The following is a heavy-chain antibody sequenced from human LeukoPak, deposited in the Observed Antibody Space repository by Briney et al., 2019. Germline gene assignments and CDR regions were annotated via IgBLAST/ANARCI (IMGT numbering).Heavy chain of an antibody. Sequence: PSETLSLTCTVSGGSINSYYWSWIRQPPGKGLEWIGYIYYSGSTNYNPSLKSRVTISVDTSKNQSSLKLSSVTAADTAVYYCARGLAAAGTSYFDYWGQGTLVTVSS. V-gene: IGHV4-59*01. CDR3: ARGLAAAGTSYFDY. CDR1: GGSINSYY. J-gene: IGHJ4*02. CDR2: IYYSGST. D-gene: IGHD6-13*01.